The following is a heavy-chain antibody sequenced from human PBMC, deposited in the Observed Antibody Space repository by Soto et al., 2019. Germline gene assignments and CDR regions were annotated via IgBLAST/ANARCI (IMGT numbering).Heavy chain of an antibody. Sequence: GVSVKVSCKASGYTFTGYYMHWVRQAPGQGLEWMGWINPNSGGTNYAQKFQGRVTMTRDTSISTAYMELSRLRSDDTAVYYCARGYCSGGSCYLPYYGMDVWGQGTTVTVSS. CDR2: INPNSGGT. CDR3: ARGYCSGGSCYLPYYGMDV. J-gene: IGHJ6*02. D-gene: IGHD2-15*01. CDR1: GYTFTGYY. V-gene: IGHV1-2*02.